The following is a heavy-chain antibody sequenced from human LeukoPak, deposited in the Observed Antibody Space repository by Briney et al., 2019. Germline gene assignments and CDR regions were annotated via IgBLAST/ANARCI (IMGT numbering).Heavy chain of an antibody. CDR1: GFPFSTYW. D-gene: IGHD6-13*01. Sequence: AGGSLRLSCAASGFPFSTYWMNWIRQAPGKGLEWVANINQDGRTINYGDPVKGRFTISRDNARNSLYLQMTSLRAEDTALYYCATDRGYSTFDYWGQGTLVTVSS. CDR2: INQDGRTI. V-gene: IGHV3-7*01. CDR3: ATDRGYSTFDY. J-gene: IGHJ4*02.